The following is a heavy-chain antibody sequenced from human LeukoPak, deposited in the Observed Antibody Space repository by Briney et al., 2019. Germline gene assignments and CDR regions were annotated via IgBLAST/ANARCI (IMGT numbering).Heavy chain of an antibody. V-gene: IGHV3-21*01. D-gene: IGHD5-24*01. CDR3: ARAPRRDGYNSGY. CDR2: ISTSSIYI. J-gene: IGHJ4*02. Sequence: PGGSLRLSCAASGFTFSNYRMNWVRQAPGKGLEWVSSISTSSIYIYYADSLKGRFTISRDNAKNSLYLQMNSLRAEDTAVYYCARAPRRDGYNSGYWGQGTLVTVSS. CDR1: GFTFSNYR.